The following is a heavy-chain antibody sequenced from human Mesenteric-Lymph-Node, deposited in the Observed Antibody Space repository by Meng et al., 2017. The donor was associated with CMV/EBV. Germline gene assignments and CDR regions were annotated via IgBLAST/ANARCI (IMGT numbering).Heavy chain of an antibody. J-gene: IGHJ6*02. CDR1: GFTFSSYG. CDR3: AKDRSAYYSYGMDV. D-gene: IGHD1-26*01. Sequence: GESLKISCAASGFTFSSYGMSWVRQAPGKGLEWVSGISGSGDSTYYADSVKGRFTISRDNSKYTLYLQMNSLRGEDTAVYYCAKDRSAYYSYGMDVWGQGTTVTAP. V-gene: IGHV3-23*01. CDR2: ISGSGDST.